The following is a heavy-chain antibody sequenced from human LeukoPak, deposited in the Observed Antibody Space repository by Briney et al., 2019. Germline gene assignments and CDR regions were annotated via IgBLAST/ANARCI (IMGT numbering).Heavy chain of an antibody. Sequence: PGGSLRLSCAASGFTFSDYYMSWIRQAPGKGLEWVSYITSSGNTIYYADSVKGRFTISRDNAKNSLYLQMNSLRAEDTAVYYCTRDLGSGTSTQFYYMDLWGKGTTVTVSS. V-gene: IGHV3-11*04. CDR3: TRDLGSGTSTQFYYMDL. J-gene: IGHJ6*03. CDR1: GFTFSDYY. CDR2: ITSSGNTI. D-gene: IGHD3-10*01.